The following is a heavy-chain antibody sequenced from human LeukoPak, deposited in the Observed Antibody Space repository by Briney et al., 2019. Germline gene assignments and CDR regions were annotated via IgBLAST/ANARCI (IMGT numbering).Heavy chain of an antibody. CDR3: ARHPIGGPYYYYYMDV. CDR1: GFTFSSYG. J-gene: IGHJ6*03. V-gene: IGHV3-33*01. CDR2: IWYDGSNK. D-gene: IGHD3-10*01. Sequence: GGSLRLSCAASGFTFSSYGMHWVRQAPGKGLEWVAVIWYDGSNKYYADSVKGRFTISRDNSKNTLYLQMNSLRAEDTAVYYCARHPIGGPYYYYYMDVWGKGTTVTVSS.